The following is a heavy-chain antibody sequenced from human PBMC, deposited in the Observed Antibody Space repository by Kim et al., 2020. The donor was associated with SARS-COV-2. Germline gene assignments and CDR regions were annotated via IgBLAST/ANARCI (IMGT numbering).Heavy chain of an antibody. V-gene: IGHV5-51*01. J-gene: IGHJ6*02. CDR2: IYPGDSDT. D-gene: IGHD6-6*01. CDR1: GYSFTSYW. Sequence: GESLKISCKGSGYSFTSYWIGWVRQMPGKGLEWMGIIYPGDSDTRYSPSFQGQVTISADKSISTAYLQWSSLKASDTAMYYCARRAEYSSSPTPGYYYGMDVWGQGTTVTVSS. CDR3: ARRAEYSSSPTPGYYYGMDV.